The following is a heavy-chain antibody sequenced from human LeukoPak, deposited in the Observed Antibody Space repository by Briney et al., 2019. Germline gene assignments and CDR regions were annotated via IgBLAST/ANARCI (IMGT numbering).Heavy chain of an antibody. CDR1: GFTFSSYV. Sequence: GRSLRLSCAASGFTFSSYVMEWVRQAPGKGLVGVVSISYDGSNKYCTDSVKVRFTIPRDNSKNTQYLEMNSLRAEYTAVYYCARNRQLAYWGQGTLVTVSS. CDR2: ISYDGSNK. D-gene: IGHD6-13*01. V-gene: IGHV3-30*04. J-gene: IGHJ4*02. CDR3: ARNRQLAY.